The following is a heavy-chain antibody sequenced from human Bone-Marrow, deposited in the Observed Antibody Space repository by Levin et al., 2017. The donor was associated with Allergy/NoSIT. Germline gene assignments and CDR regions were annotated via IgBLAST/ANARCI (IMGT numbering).Heavy chain of an antibody. D-gene: IGHD1-1*01. J-gene: IGHJ4*02. CDR3: AKDFFWKLEEYYFDY. Sequence: GGSLRLSCAASGFTFSSYGMHWVRQAPGKGLEWVAVISYDGSNKYYADSVKGRFTISRDNSKNTLYLQMNSLRAEDTAVYYCAKDFFWKLEEYYFDYWGQGTLVTVSS. CDR1: GFTFSSYG. CDR2: ISYDGSNK. V-gene: IGHV3-30*18.